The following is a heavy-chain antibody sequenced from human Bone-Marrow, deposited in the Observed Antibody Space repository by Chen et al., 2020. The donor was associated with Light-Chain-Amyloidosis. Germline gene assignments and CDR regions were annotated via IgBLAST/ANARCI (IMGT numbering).Heavy chain of an antibody. V-gene: IGHV6-1*01. J-gene: IGHJ6*02. CDR1: GDSVSSNSAA. CDR2: TYYRYKWYN. CDR3: ARGYYYYESSGYYGRGVYYYGMDV. Sequence: QVQLQQSGPGLVKPSQTPSLTCAISGDSVSSNSAAWNWIRQSPSRGLEWLGRTYYRYKWYNDYAVSVKSRITISPDTSKNQFSLQLNSVTPEDTAVYDWARGYYYYESSGYYGRGVYYYGMDVWGQGTTVTVSS. D-gene: IGHD3-22*01.